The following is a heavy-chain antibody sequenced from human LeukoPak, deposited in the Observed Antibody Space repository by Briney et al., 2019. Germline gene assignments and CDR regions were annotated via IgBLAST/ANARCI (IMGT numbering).Heavy chain of an antibody. CDR3: AKHFYDSSGYSR. Sequence: QTGGSLRLSCAASGFTFSSYAMSWVRQAPGEGLEWVSAMSGSDGSTYYADSVKGRFTVSRDNSKNSLYLQMKSLRADDTAVYYCAKHFYDSSGYSRWGQGVLVTVSS. V-gene: IGHV3-23*01. J-gene: IGHJ4*02. CDR2: MSGSDGST. CDR1: GFTFSSYA. D-gene: IGHD3-22*01.